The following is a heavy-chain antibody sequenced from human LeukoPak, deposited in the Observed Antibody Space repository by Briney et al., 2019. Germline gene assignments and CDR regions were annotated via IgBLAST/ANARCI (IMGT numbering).Heavy chain of an antibody. Sequence: PGGSLRLSCAASGFSFSSYGMNWVRQAPGKGLEWVAFIRYDGSDKYYSDSVKGRFTISRDNSKNTLYLQMNSLRAEDTAVCYCARESESYDSSGSTFGYWGQGTLVTVSS. J-gene: IGHJ4*02. CDR3: ARESESYDSSGSTFGY. D-gene: IGHD3-22*01. CDR2: IRYDGSDK. CDR1: GFSFSSYG. V-gene: IGHV3-30*02.